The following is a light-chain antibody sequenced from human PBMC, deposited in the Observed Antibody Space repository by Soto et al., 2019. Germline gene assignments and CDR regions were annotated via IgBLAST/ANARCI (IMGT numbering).Light chain of an antibody. CDR1: QSLVHGDGNTY. CDR3: KQGTHWHPYT. J-gene: IGKJ2*01. V-gene: IGKV2-30*02. CDR2: KVS. Sequence: DVVMTQSPLSLPVTLGQPASISCRSSQSLVHGDGNTYLNWFHQRPGQSPRRLIYKVSNRDSGVPDRFSGTGSDTDFTLKISGVEADDVGVYYCKQGTHWHPYTFGQGTQLEIK.